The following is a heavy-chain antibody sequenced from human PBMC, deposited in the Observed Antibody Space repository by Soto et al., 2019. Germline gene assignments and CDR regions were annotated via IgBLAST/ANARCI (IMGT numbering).Heavy chain of an antibody. CDR1: GGSFSSYG. CDR2: IIPIIGTT. V-gene: IGHV1-69*01. Sequence: QVQLVQSGAEVKKPGSSVKVSCKASGGSFSSYGITWVRQAPGQGLEWMGGIIPIIGTTKYAQKFQGRVTITADESTTTAYMELSSLISEDTDVYYCARELKEPGSYYYYGLDVWGQGTTVTVSS. J-gene: IGHJ6*02. D-gene: IGHD3-10*01. CDR3: ARELKEPGSYYYYGLDV.